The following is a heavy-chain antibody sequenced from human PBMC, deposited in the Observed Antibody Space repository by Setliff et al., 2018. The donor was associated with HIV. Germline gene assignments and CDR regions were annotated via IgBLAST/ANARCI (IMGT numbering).Heavy chain of an antibody. D-gene: IGHD3-10*01. V-gene: IGHV1-18*01. CDR1: GGTFTSYA. CDR2: VSVYNGNT. CDR3: ATPGVGAGAFDI. J-gene: IGHJ3*02. Sequence: ASVKVSCKASGGTFTSYAISWVRQAPGQGLEWMGWVSVYNGNTKYAENFQDRLTLTTDASTGTGFMELRGLRSDDTAVYYCATPGVGAGAFDIWGRGTMVTVSS.